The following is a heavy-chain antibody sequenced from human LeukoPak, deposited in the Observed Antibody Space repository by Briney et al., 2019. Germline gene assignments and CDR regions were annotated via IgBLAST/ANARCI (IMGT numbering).Heavy chain of an antibody. CDR3: RIVSRECSRTIGYDWFDP. D-gene: IGHD2-2*01. J-gene: IGHJ5*02. CDR1: GFTFSGYA. V-gene: IGHV3-23*01. CDR2: ISGSGGST. Sequence: GGSLRLSCAASGFTFSGYAMSRVCQAPGKGLEWVSAISGSGGSTYYADSVKGRFTISRDNSKNTLYLQMNSLRAEDTAVYYCRIVSRECSRTIGYDWFDPWGQGTLVTVSS.